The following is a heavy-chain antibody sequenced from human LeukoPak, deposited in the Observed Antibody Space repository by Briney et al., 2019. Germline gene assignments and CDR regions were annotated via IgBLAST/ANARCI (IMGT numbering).Heavy chain of an antibody. CDR2: IIPIFGTA. Sequence: SVKVSCKASGYTFSSYAISWVRQAPGQGLEWMGGIIPIFGTANYAQKFQGRVTITADKSTSTAYMELSSLRSEDTAVYYCARDLGSGSYYARFDPWGQGTLVTVSS. J-gene: IGHJ5*02. D-gene: IGHD1-26*01. CDR3: ARDLGSGSYYARFDP. CDR1: GYTFSSYA. V-gene: IGHV1-69*06.